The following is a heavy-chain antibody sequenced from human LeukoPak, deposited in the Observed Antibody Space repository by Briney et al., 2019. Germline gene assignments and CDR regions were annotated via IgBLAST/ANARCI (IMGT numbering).Heavy chain of an antibody. CDR1: GGSISTYY. CDR2: IHYSGST. V-gene: IGHV4-59*01. D-gene: IGHD3-3*02. J-gene: IGHJ4*02. CDR3: ARGGIRQTFDN. Sequence: SETLSLTCTVSGGSISTYYWNWIRQPPGKGLEWIGYIHYSGSTNYNPSLKSRVTISVDTSKNQFSLNLTSVTAADTAVYYCARGGIRQTFDNWGQGTLVTVSS.